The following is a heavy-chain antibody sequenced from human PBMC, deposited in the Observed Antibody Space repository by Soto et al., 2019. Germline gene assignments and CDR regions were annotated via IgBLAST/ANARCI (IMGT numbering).Heavy chain of an antibody. J-gene: IGHJ4*02. D-gene: IGHD3-10*01. CDR2: INHSGST. CDR1: GGSFSGYY. V-gene: IGHV4-34*01. Sequence: PSETLSLTCAVYGGSFSGYYWSWIRQPPGKGLEWIGEINHSGSTNYNPSLKSRVTISVDTSKNQFSLKLSSVTAADTAVYYCASTNGGGSGILDYWGQGTLVTVSS. CDR3: ASTNGGGSGILDY.